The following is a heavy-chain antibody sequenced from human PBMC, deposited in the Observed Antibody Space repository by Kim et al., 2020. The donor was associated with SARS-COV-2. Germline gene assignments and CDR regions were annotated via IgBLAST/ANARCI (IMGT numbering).Heavy chain of an antibody. Sequence: DYAAPVKGRFTISRDDSKNTLYLQMNSLKTEDTAVYYCTTEEVATVYFDYWGQGTLVTVSS. V-gene: IGHV3-15*01. CDR3: TTEEVATVYFDY. D-gene: IGHD5-12*01. J-gene: IGHJ4*02.